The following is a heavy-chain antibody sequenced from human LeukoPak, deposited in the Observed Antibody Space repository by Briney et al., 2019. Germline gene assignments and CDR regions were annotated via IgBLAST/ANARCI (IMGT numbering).Heavy chain of an antibody. D-gene: IGHD2-21*02. CDR1: GGTFISYA. V-gene: IGHV1-69*05. CDR3: ASPLAYCGGDCYAEYFQH. CDR2: IIPIFGTA. J-gene: IGHJ1*01. Sequence: SVKVSCKASGGTFISYAISWVRQAPGQGLEWMGGIIPIFGTANYAQNFQGRVTITTDESTSTAYLELSSLRSEDTAVYYCASPLAYCGGDCYAEYFQHWGQGTLVTVSS.